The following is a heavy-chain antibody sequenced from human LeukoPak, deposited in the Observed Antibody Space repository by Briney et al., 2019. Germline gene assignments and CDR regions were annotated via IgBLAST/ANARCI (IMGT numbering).Heavy chain of an antibody. V-gene: IGHV1-18*04. D-gene: IGHD7-27*01. CDR3: ARSGDGNWFDP. CDR1: GYTFTSYY. Sequence: ASVKVSCKASGYTFTSYYMHWVRQAPGQGLEWMGRISAYNGNTNFAQEFQGRVTLTTDTSTSTAYMELRSLRSDDTAVYYCARSGDGNWFDPWGQGTLVTVSS. J-gene: IGHJ5*02. CDR2: ISAYNGNT.